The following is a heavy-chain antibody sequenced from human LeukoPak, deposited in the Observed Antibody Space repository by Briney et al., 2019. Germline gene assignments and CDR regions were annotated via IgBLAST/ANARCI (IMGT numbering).Heavy chain of an antibody. J-gene: IGHJ4*02. CDR3: AARRGGIAVAGIDY. CDR1: GFTFSSYS. V-gene: IGHV3-21*01. D-gene: IGHD6-19*01. CDR2: ISSSSSYI. Sequence: GGSLRLSCAACGFTFSSYSMNWVRQAPGKGLEWVSSISSSSSYIYYADSVKGRFTISRDNAKNSLYPQMNSLRAEDTAVYYCAARRGGIAVAGIDYWGQGTLVTVSS.